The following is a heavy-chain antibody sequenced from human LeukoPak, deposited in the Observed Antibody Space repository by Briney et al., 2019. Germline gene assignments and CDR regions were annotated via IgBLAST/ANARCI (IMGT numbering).Heavy chain of an antibody. D-gene: IGHD2-15*01. CDR1: GFTFYYYG. J-gene: IGHJ5*02. CDR3: AGRIVVVAHNRSPYNWFDP. V-gene: IGHV3-20*04. CDR2: INWNGGIT. Sequence: RSGGSLRLSCAASGFTFYYYGMSWVRQAPGKGLEWVSGINWNGGITGYADSVKGRFTISRDNAKNSLYEQMNSRRAEDTALYYCAGRIVVVAHNRSPYNWFDPWGQGTLVTVSS.